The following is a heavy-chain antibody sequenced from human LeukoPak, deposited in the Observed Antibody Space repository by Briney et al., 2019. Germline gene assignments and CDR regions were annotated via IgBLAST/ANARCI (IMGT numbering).Heavy chain of an antibody. CDR2: ISRNSGSI. CDR3: AKMAAAAVWFDP. V-gene: IGHV3-9*01. CDR1: GFTFDDYA. J-gene: IGHJ5*02. D-gene: IGHD6-13*01. Sequence: PGRSLRLSCAASGFTFDDYAMHWVRQAPGKGLEWVSGISRNSGSIGYADSVKGRFTISRDNAKSSLYLQMNSLRAEDTALYYCAKMAAAAVWFDPWGQGTLVTVSS.